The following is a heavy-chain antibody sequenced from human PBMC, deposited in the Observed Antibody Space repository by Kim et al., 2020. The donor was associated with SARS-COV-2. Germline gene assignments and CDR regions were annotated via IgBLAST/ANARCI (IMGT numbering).Heavy chain of an antibody. V-gene: IGHV3-48*02. Sequence: GGSLRLSCAASGFTFSSYSMNWVRQAPGKGLEWFSYISSSSSTIYYADSVKGRFTISRDNAKNSLYLQMNSLRDEDTAVYYCARDKDCSSTSCYLYYYYGMDVWGQGTTVTVSS. CDR3: ARDKDCSSTSCYLYYYYGMDV. D-gene: IGHD2-2*01. J-gene: IGHJ6*02. CDR2: ISSSSSTI. CDR1: GFTFSSYS.